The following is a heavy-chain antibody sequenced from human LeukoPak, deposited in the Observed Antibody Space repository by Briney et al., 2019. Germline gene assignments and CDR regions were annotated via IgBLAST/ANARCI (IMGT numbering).Heavy chain of an antibody. D-gene: IGHD5-12*01. J-gene: IGHJ3*02. CDR1: GFTFSSSG. V-gene: IGHV3-30*18. CDR3: AKGYSGYDYAFDI. Sequence: GGSLRLSCAASGFTFSSSGMHWVRQAPGKGLEWVALISSYDGRNKYYADSVKGRFTISRDNSKNMVYLQMNSLRVEDAAMYYCAKGYSGYDYAFDIWGQGTMVTISS. CDR2: ISSYDGRNK.